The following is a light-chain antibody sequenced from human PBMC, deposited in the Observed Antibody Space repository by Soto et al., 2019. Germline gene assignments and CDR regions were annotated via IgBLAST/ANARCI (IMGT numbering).Light chain of an antibody. J-gene: IGLJ3*02. Sequence: QSVLTQPASVSGSLGQSITISCTGTSSDVGGYNYVSWYQQHPGKVPKLMIYEVSNRPSGVSNRFSGSKSANTASLTISGLQADHEAVYYCSSFTSTSTQVFGGGTKLTVL. CDR3: SSFTSTSTQV. V-gene: IGLV2-14*01. CDR2: EVS. CDR1: SSDVGGYNY.